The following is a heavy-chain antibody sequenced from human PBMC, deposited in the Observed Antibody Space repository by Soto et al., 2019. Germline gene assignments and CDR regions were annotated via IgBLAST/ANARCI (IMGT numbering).Heavy chain of an antibody. CDR2: ISNRGSSA. CDR1: GFTFNDYA. CDR3: AKAFCDAATCFACES. Sequence: VHLVQSGGGLVQPGESLSLSCVASGFTFNDYAMHWVRQTPGKGLGWVAAISNRGSSAYYADSVNGRFTISRDKSTKTLSLHMHALRVEDTDVYFCAKAFCDAATCFACESWGQGTPVAVSP. J-gene: IGHJ4*02. V-gene: IGHV3-23*04. D-gene: IGHD2-2*01.